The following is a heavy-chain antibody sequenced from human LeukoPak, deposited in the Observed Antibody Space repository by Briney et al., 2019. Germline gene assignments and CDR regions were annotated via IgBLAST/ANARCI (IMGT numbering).Heavy chain of an antibody. CDR2: FDPEDGET. Sequence: ASVKVSCKVSGYTLTELSMHWVRQAPGKGLEWMGGFDPEDGETIYAQKFQGRVTMTEDTSTDTAYMELSSLRSEDTAVYYCATGARYGSGSYILGDYWGQGTLVTVSS. CDR1: GYTLTELS. D-gene: IGHD3-10*01. V-gene: IGHV1-24*01. CDR3: ATGARYGSGSYILGDY. J-gene: IGHJ4*02.